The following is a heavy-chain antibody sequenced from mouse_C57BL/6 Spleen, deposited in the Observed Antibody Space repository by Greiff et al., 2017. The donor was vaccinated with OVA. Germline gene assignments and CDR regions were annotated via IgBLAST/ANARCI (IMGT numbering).Heavy chain of an antibody. V-gene: IGHV1-80*01. Sequence: QVQLKESGAELVKPGASVKISCKASGYAFSSYWMNWVKQRPGKGLAWIGQIYPGDGDPNYNGKFKGKATLTADKSSSTAYMQLSSLTSEDSAVYFCARSITGTDWYFDVWGTGTTVTVSS. CDR2: IYPGDGDP. J-gene: IGHJ1*03. CDR1: GYAFSSYW. CDR3: ARSITGTDWYFDV. D-gene: IGHD4-1*01.